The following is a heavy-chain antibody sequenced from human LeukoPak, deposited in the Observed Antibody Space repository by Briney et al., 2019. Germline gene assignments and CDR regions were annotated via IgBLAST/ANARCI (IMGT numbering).Heavy chain of an antibody. D-gene: IGHD3-16*01. CDR2: INHSGST. V-gene: IGHV4-34*01. CDR1: GGSFSGYS. CDR3: ARVPRTPYVWGSYGP. Sequence: SETLSLTCAVSGGSFSGYSWSWIRQPPGKGLEWIGEINHSGSTNYNPSLKSRVTISVDTSKNQFSLKLSSVTAADTAVYYCARVPRTPYVWGSYGPWGQGTLVTVSS. J-gene: IGHJ5*02.